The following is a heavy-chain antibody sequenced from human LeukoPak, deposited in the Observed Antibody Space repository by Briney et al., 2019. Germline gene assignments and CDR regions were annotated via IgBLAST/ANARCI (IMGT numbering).Heavy chain of an antibody. D-gene: IGHD1-26*01. J-gene: IGHJ4*02. CDR1: GYTLTELS. Sequence: VASVKVSCKVSGYTLTELSMHWVRRAPGKGLEWMGGFDPEDGETIYAQKFQGRDTMTEDRSTDTAYMELSSLRSEDTAVYYCATDLSGSSVWGQGTLVTVSS. V-gene: IGHV1-24*01. CDR2: FDPEDGET. CDR3: ATDLSGSSV.